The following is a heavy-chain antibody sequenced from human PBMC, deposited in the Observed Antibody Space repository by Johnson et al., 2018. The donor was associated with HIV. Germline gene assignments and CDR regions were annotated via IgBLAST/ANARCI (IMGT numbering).Heavy chain of an antibody. CDR1: GFTFSNSA. CDR2: ISYDGTKK. J-gene: IGHJ3*02. CDR3: ASRTGWDAFDI. Sequence: QVQLVESGGGVVQPGRSLRLSCAASGFTFSNSAMHWVRQAPGKGLEWVAVISYDGTKKYYADSVKGRFTISRDNSKNTLYLHMSSLRLEDTAVYYCASRTGWDAFDIWGQGTMVTVSS. V-gene: IGHV3-30-3*01. D-gene: IGHD7-27*01.